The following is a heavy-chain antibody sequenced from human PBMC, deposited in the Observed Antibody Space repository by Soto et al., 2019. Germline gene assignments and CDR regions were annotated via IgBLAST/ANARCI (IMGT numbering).Heavy chain of an antibody. CDR1: GFTFSNYG. CDR2: ISYDRSNE. J-gene: IGHJ4*02. D-gene: IGHD1-26*01. V-gene: IGHV3-30*18. CDR3: VKDSDPIVVGATLHNDY. Sequence: GGSLRLSCAASGFTFSNYGMHWVRQAPGRGLEWVAVISYDRSNEHYADSVKGRFTISRDNAKNTLHLQMNSLRLEDTAVYYCVKDSDPIVVGATLHNDYWDQGTPVTVSS.